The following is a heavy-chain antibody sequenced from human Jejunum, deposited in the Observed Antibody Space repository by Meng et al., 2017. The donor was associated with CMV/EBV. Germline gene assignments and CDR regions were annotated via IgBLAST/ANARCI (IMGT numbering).Heavy chain of an antibody. CDR3: ARIPDIRGWPFDY. Sequence: QVQLQDSGAGLVKPSATLSLTCTVSGGSITPDYLTWIRQAPGKGLEWIGYIKYTGRIQFNPSLRGRVTMSLDMSKNQSSLKLNSVTAADTAVYYCARIPDIRGWPFDYWGRGTLVTVSS. CDR1: GGSITPDY. J-gene: IGHJ4*02. V-gene: IGHV4-59*01. CDR2: IKYTGRI. D-gene: IGHD6-19*01.